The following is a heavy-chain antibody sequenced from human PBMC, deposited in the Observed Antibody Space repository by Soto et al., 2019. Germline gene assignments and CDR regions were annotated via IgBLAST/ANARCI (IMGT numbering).Heavy chain of an antibody. J-gene: IGHJ4*02. Sequence: EVQLVESGGGLVQPGGSLRLSCEAAGITVSSNLMTWVRQAPGKGLEWVSVIHIGGSTYSAISVKGRITISRDNSKNTVYLQMNSLRLEDTAVYYCARLVAAVPGHYYFDYWGQGTLVTVSS. CDR1: GITVSSNL. CDR2: IHIGGST. D-gene: IGHD6-19*01. CDR3: ARLVAAVPGHYYFDY. V-gene: IGHV3-66*04.